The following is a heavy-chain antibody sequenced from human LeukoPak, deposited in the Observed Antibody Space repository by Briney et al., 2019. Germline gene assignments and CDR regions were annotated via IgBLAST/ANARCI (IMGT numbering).Heavy chain of an antibody. CDR2: ISYDGSNK. Sequence: GGSLRLSCAVSGFTFNNYGMHWVRQAPGKGLEWVAVISYDGSNKYYADSVKGRFTISRDNSKNTLYLQMNSLRAEDTAVYYCARPYSSGWYVDFQHWGQGTLVTVSS. J-gene: IGHJ1*01. CDR3: ARPYSSGWYVDFQH. D-gene: IGHD6-19*01. V-gene: IGHV3-30*03. CDR1: GFTFNNYG.